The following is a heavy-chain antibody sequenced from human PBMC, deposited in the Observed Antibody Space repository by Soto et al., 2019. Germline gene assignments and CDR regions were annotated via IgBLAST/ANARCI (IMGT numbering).Heavy chain of an antibody. CDR3: AKELTYYYDSSGYYSDDY. Sequence: QVQLVESGGAVAQLGGSLGLPVPAFELPFGGYGMHGFGRPPARGLGWGEVLSYDGSNKYYADSVKGRFTISRDNSKNTLYLQMNSLRAEDTAVYYCAKELTYYYDSSGYYSDDYWGQGTLVTVSS. J-gene: IGHJ4*02. CDR2: LSYDGSNK. CDR1: ELPFGGYG. D-gene: IGHD3-22*01. V-gene: IGHV3-30*18.